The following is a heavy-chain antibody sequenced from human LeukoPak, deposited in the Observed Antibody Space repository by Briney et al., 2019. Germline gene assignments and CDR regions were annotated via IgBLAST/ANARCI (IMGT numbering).Heavy chain of an antibody. CDR2: IIPIFGTA. J-gene: IGHJ4*02. D-gene: IGHD6-19*01. Sequence: SVKVSCKASGGTFSSYAISWVRQAPGQGLEWMGGIIPIFGTANYAQKFQGRDTITADESTSTAYMELSSLRSEDTAVYYCARSGGWAYYFDYWGQGTLVTVSS. CDR3: ARSGGWAYYFDY. V-gene: IGHV1-69*13. CDR1: GGTFSSYA.